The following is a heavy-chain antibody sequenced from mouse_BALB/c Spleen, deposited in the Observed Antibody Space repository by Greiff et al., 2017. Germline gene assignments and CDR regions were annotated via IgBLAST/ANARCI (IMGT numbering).Heavy chain of an antibody. V-gene: IGHV1-15*01. D-gene: IGHD1-1*02. CDR1: GYTFTDYE. Sequence: VQLQQSGAELVRPGASVTLSCKASGYTFTDYEMHWVKQTPVHGLEWIGAIDPETGGTAYNQKFKGKATLTADKSSSTAYMELRSLTSEDSAVYYCTGGRYYFDYWGQGTTLTASS. CDR3: TGGRYYFDY. CDR2: IDPETGGT. J-gene: IGHJ2*01.